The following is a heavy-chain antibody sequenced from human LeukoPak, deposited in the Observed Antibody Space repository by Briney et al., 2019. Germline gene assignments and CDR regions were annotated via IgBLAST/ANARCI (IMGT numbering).Heavy chain of an antibody. CDR1: GGSISSYY. V-gene: IGHV4-59*08. D-gene: IGHD3-3*01. CDR3: ARLAIFGVERFDY. Sequence: SETLSLTCTVSGGSISSYYWSWIRQPPGQGLEWIGYIYYSGNTNYNPSLKSRVTISVDTSKNQFSLKLSSVTAADTAVYYCARLAIFGVERFDYWGQGTQATVSS. J-gene: IGHJ4*02. CDR2: IYYSGNT.